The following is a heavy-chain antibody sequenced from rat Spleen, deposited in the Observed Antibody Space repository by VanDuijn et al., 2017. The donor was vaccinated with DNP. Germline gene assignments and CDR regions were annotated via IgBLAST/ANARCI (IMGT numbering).Heavy chain of an antibody. Sequence: EVQLQESGPGLVKPSQSLSLTCSVTGYSIISSYRWNWIRKFPGNKLEWMGYIHSAGSTQYNPSLKGRISITGDTSKNQLFLQVNSVTTEDTATYYCARWPGYNPPYAMDAWGQGTSVTVSS. CDR2: IHSAGST. V-gene: IGHV3-3*01. J-gene: IGHJ4*01. D-gene: IGHD1-4*01. CDR1: GYSIISSYR. CDR3: ARWPGYNPPYAMDA.